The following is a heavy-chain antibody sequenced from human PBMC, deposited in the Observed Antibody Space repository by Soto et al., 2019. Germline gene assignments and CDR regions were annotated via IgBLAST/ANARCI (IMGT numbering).Heavy chain of an antibody. CDR2: ISGSGGST. CDR3: AKDGATRYCGGDCYDNWFDP. D-gene: IGHD2-21*02. J-gene: IGHJ5*02. V-gene: IGHV3-23*01. CDR1: GFTFSSYA. Sequence: GGSLRLSCAASGFTFSSYAMSWVRQAPGKGLEWVSAISGSGGSTYYADSVKGRFTISRDNSKNTLYLQMNSLRAEDTAVYYCAKDGATRYCGGDCYDNWFDPWGQGTLVTVSS.